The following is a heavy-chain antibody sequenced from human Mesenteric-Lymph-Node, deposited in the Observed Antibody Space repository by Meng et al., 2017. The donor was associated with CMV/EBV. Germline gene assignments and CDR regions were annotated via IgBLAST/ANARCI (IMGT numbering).Heavy chain of an antibody. CDR2: INPNSGGT. D-gene: IGHD3-3*01. V-gene: IGHV1-2*02. CDR1: RYTFTAYY. J-gene: IGHJ4*02. Sequence: ASVKVSCKASRYTFTAYYMHWVRQAPGQGLEWMGWINPNSGGTNYAQKFQGRVTMTRDTSISTAYMELSRLRSDDTAVYYCARAEFWSGYYVAPFDYWGQGTLVTVSS. CDR3: ARAEFWSGYYVAPFDY.